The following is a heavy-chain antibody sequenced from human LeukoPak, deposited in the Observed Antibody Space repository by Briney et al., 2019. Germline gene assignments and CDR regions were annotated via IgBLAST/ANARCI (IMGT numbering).Heavy chain of an antibody. CDR2: IYDSGST. CDR3: ARHSLWLGEFYFDY. Sequence: SETLSLTCTVSGASITSYYWTWIRQPPGKGLEWIGYIYDSGSTNYNPSLKSRVTISVDTSKNQFSLKLSSVTAADTAVYYCARHSLWLGEFYFDYWGQGTMVTVSS. J-gene: IGHJ4*02. V-gene: IGHV4-59*01. D-gene: IGHD3-10*01. CDR1: GASITSYY.